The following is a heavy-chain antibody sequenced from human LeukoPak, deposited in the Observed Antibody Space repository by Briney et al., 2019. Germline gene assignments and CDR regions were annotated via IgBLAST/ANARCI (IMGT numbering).Heavy chain of an antibody. V-gene: IGHV3-23*01. D-gene: IGHD1-7*01. CDR3: AKGGEQVTWNFPN. CDR1: GFTFRSYG. CDR2: ISDNGANT. J-gene: IGHJ1*01. Sequence: GGTLRLSCAASGFTFRSYGMGWVRQAPGKGLEWVSIISDNGANTYYADSVRGRFTISRDNSQNTLYLQMNSLRAEDTAVYYCAKGGEQVTWNFPNWGQGTLVTVSS.